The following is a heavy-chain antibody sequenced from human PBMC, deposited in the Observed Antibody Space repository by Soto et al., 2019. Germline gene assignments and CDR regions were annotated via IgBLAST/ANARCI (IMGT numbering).Heavy chain of an antibody. Sequence: EVQLVQSGAEVKKAGESLKISCKASGNIFSNYWIIWVRQLPGKGLESMGIIYPGDSETTYSPSFQGQVSISADKSLTTAFLQWSSLKASDTAMYYCARRGLDDAAYDIWGQGTMVTVSS. CDR3: ARRGLDDAAYDI. J-gene: IGHJ3*02. CDR2: IYPGDSET. D-gene: IGHD3-3*01. V-gene: IGHV5-51*01. CDR1: GNIFSNYW.